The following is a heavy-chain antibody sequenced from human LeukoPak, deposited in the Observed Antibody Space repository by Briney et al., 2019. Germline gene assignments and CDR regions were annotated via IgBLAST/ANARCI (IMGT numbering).Heavy chain of an antibody. CDR3: AKVDDSSGYSPFDY. CDR2: ISYDGSNK. Sequence: GGSLRLSCAASGFTFSSYGMHWVRQAPGKGLEWVAVISYDGSNKYYADSVKGRFTISRDNSKNTLYLQMNSLRAEDTAVYYCAKVDDSSGYSPFDYWGQGTLVTVSS. J-gene: IGHJ4*02. V-gene: IGHV3-30*18. D-gene: IGHD3-22*01. CDR1: GFTFSSYG.